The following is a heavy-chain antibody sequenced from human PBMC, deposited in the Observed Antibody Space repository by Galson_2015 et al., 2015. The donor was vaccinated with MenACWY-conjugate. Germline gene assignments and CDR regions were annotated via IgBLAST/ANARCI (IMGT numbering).Heavy chain of an antibody. V-gene: IGHV3-23*01. CDR1: GFRFRSYT. CDR2: FSGGTT. J-gene: IGHJ4*02. D-gene: IGHD3-9*01. Sequence: SLRLSCAASGFRFRSYTLYWVRQAPGKGLEWVSTFSGGTTYYAASVKGRFIISRDNSKETLFLQMNSLRAEDTATYYCAKDLVKNYEMLTGYYNAWGQGTQVTVSS. CDR3: AKDLVKNYEMLTGYYNA.